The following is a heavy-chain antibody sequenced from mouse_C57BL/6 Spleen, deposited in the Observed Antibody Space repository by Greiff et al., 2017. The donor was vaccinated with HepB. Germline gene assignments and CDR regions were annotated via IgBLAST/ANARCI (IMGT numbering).Heavy chain of an antibody. CDR2: IDPSDSYT. D-gene: IGHD1-1*01. J-gene: IGHJ3*01. CDR1: GYTFTSYW. V-gene: IGHV1-59*01. CDR3: ASTPYGSSRDWFAY. Sequence: QVQLQQPGAELVRPGTSVKLSCKASGYTFTSYWMHWVKQRPGQGLEWIGVIDPSDSYTNYNQKFKGKATLTVDTSSSTAYMQLSSLTSEDSAVYYCASTPYGSSRDWFAYWGQGTLVTVSA.